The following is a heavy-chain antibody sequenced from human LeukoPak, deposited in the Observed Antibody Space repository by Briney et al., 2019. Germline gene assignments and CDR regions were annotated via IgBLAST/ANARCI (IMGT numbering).Heavy chain of an antibody. CDR2: LHASEST. V-gene: IGHV4-4*07. Sequence: PSETLSLTCTVSGAHISNYYWTWVRQSAAQGLEWIGRLHASESTIYNPSLKSRVTMSIDTSKDQLSLTLTSVTAADSAVYYCATLSSGAAFDVWGQGTVATVSS. CDR1: GAHISNYY. D-gene: IGHD3-22*01. J-gene: IGHJ3*01. CDR3: ATLSSGAAFDV.